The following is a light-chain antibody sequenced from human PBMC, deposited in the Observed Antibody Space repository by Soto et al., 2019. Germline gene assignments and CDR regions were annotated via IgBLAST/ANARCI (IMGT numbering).Light chain of an antibody. Sequence: DIQMTQSPSTLSASVGDRVTITCRASQSISSWLAWYQQKPGKAPKRLIYKASSLESGVPSRFSGSGSGTEFTLTISSMQPYDFATYYCQQYNSYSWTFGQGTKVEIK. CDR1: QSISSW. V-gene: IGKV1-5*03. J-gene: IGKJ1*01. CDR2: KAS. CDR3: QQYNSYSWT.